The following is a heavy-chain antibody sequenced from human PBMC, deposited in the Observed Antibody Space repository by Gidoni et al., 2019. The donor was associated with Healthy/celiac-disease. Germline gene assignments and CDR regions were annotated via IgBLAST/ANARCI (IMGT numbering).Heavy chain of an antibody. CDR2: INHSGST. Sequence: QVQLQPWGAGLFKPSETLSLTCAVYGGSFSGYYWRWIRQPPGKGLEWIGEINHSGSTNYNPSLKSRVTISVDTSKNQFSLKLSSVTAADTAVYYCARGVVVAATPWYYYYGMDVWGQGTTVTVSS. J-gene: IGHJ6*02. CDR3: ARGVVVAATPWYYYYGMDV. D-gene: IGHD2-15*01. V-gene: IGHV4-34*01. CDR1: GGSFSGYY.